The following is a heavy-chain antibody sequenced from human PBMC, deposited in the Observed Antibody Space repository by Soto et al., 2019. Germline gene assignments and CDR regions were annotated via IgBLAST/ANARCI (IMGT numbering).Heavy chain of an antibody. CDR2: IYQSGST. V-gene: IGHV4-61*01. CDR3: ASGTNYHSYGMDV. D-gene: IGHD2-2*01. J-gene: IGHJ6*02. CDR1: GVSVNSGNYY. Sequence: PSETLSLTCTVSGVSVNSGNYYWSWIRQTPGKGLEWIGYIYQSGSTRYNPSLKSRVTISLDTSKNQFSLKMSSVTAADTAVYYCASGTNYHSYGMDVWGQGKMVTVSS.